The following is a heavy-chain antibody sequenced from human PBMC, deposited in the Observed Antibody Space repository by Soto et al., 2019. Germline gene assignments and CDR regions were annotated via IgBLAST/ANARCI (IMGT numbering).Heavy chain of an antibody. V-gene: IGHV1-2*04. J-gene: IGHJ4*02. CDR2: INPNSGGT. CDR1: GYTFTDSY. Sequence: QVQLVQSGAEVKKPGASVKVSCKASGYTFTDSYMHWVRQAPGQGLEWMGWINPNSGGTSYAQKFKDWVTMTRETSISTAYMDLRRMKSEDTAVYYCARGPPNSFSAARGPIWDYWGQGTLVTVSS. D-gene: IGHD6-6*01. CDR3: ARGPPNSFSAARGPIWDY.